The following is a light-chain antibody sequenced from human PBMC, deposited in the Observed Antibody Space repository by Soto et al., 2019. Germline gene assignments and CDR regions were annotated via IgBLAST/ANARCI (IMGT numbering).Light chain of an antibody. CDR2: DVN. CDR3: CSYADNYAFV. J-gene: IGLJ2*01. Sequence: QSALTQPRSVSGSPGQSVTVSCTGTSNDVGAYIYVSWYQQHPGKAPRLMIYDVNKLPSGVPDRFAGSKSGNTASLTISARQAEDEADYFCCSYADNYAFVFGGGTKVTVL. CDR1: SNDVGAYIY. V-gene: IGLV2-11*01.